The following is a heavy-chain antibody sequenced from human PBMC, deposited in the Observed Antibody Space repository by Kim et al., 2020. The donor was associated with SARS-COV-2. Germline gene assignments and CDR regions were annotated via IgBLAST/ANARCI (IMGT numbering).Heavy chain of an antibody. CDR3: ARVDPFGTGAFDI. CDR1: GFTFSSYD. D-gene: IGHD3-16*01. V-gene: IGHV3-13*05. CDR2: IGTAGDP. J-gene: IGHJ3*02. Sequence: GGSLRLSCAASGFTFSSYDMHWVRQATGKGLEWVSAIGTAGDPYYPGSVKGRFTISRENAKNSLYLQMNSLRAGDTAVYYCARVDPFGTGAFDIWGQGTMVTVSS.